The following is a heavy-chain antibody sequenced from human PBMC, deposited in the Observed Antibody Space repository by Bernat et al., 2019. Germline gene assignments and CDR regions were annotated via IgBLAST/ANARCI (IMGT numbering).Heavy chain of an antibody. D-gene: IGHD4-4*01. Sequence: QVQLVQSGAEVKKPGASVKVSCKASGYTFSNYYMHWVRQAPGQGLEWMGIIDPSNGGTSYGQKFQGRVTMTRDTYTSTVYMELSSLRSEDTALYYCASFRTVTNGDYWGQGTLVTVSS. J-gene: IGHJ4*02. CDR1: GYTFSNYY. V-gene: IGHV1-46*01. CDR3: ASFRTVTNGDY. CDR2: IDPSNGGT.